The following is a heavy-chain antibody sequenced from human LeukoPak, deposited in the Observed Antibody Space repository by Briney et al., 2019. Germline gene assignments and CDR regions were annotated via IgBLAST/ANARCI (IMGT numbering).Heavy chain of an antibody. V-gene: IGHV1-69*08. D-gene: IGHD3-3*01. CDR2: IIPILGTA. CDR1: GGTFSSYT. J-gene: IGHJ4*02. CDR3: ARSGYQWRFFDY. Sequence: SVKVSCKASGGTFSSYTISWVRQAPGQGLEWMGRIIPILGTANYAQKFQGRVTITADKSTSTAYMELSSLRSEDTAVYYCARSGYQWRFFDYWGQGTLVTVSS.